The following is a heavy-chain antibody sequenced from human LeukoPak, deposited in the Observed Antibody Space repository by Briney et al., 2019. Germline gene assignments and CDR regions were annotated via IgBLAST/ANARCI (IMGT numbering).Heavy chain of an antibody. CDR1: GFTFDDYA. Sequence: GGSLRLSCAASGFTFDDYAMHWVRQAPGKGLEWVSGISWNSGSIGYADSVKGRFTISRDNAKNSLYLHMNSLRAEDTALYYCAKDISREYWNASYYYYGMDVWDQGPRSPSP. CDR2: ISWNSGSI. D-gene: IGHD1-1*01. J-gene: IGHJ6*02. CDR3: AKDISREYWNASYYYYGMDV. V-gene: IGHV3-9*01.